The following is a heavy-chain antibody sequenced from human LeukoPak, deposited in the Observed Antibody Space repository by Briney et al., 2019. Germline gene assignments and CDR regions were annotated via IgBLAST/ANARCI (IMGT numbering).Heavy chain of an antibody. Sequence: GGSLRLSCAASGFTLTSGAMNWVRQAPGKGLEWVSATVSRGTTQYADSVKGRFTVSRDTSKNTLYLQMNSLRADDTAVYYCAKCSTSAYTTGWCNWIDPWGQGTLVTVSS. V-gene: IGHV3-23*01. CDR3: AKCSTSAYTTGWCNWIDP. CDR1: GFTLTSGA. CDR2: TVSRGTT. J-gene: IGHJ5*02. D-gene: IGHD6-19*01.